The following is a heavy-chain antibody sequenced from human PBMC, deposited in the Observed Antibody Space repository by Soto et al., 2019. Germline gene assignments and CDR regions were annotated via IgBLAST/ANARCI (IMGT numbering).Heavy chain of an antibody. D-gene: IGHD6-13*01. V-gene: IGHV4-34*01. Sequence: PSETLSLTGVVFGGSFSGYYWSWIRQPPGKGLEWIGEINHSGSTNYNPSLKSRVTISVDTSKNQFSLKLSSVTAADTAAYYCARGKGRAAAGICDPWGQGTLVTVSS. CDR2: INHSGST. CDR3: ARGKGRAAAGICDP. CDR1: GGSFSGYY. J-gene: IGHJ5*02.